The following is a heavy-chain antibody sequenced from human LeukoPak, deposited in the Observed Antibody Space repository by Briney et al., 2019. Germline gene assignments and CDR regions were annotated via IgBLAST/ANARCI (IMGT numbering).Heavy chain of an antibody. CDR3: ARQGDMRHQLAYFDY. V-gene: IGHV4-39*01. Sequence: SETLSLTCTVSGGSISSSSYYWGWIRQPPGKGLEWIGSIYYSGSTYYNPSLKSRVTISVDTSKNQFSLKLSSVTAADTAVYYCARQGDMRHQLAYFDYWGQGTLVTVSS. J-gene: IGHJ4*02. D-gene: IGHD6-13*01. CDR2: IYYSGST. CDR1: GGSISSSSYY.